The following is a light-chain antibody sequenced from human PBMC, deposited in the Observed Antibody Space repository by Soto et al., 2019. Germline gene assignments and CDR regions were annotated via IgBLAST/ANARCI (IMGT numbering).Light chain of an antibody. CDR2: LGS. V-gene: IGKV2-28*01. CDR1: QSLLHSTGKNY. CDR3: MQALQTPLT. Sequence: DIVMTQSPLSLPVTPGEPASISCRSSQSLLHSTGKNYLDWYLQKPGQSPQLLIYLGSYRASGVPDRFSGSGSGTDFTRKISRVEPEDVGVYYCMQALQTPLTFGGGTKVEIK. J-gene: IGKJ4*01.